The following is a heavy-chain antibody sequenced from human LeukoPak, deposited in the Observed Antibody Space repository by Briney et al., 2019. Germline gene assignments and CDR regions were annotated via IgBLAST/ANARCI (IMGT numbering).Heavy chain of an antibody. D-gene: IGHD6-13*01. Sequence: GGSLRLSCAASGFTFSSYSMNWVRQAPGKGLECVSSISSSSSYIYYADSVKGRFTISRDNPKNSLYLQMNSLRAEDTAVYYCATLAAAGPSDYWGQGTLVTVSS. CDR3: ATLAAAGPSDY. J-gene: IGHJ4*02. V-gene: IGHV3-21*01. CDR2: ISSSSSYI. CDR1: GFTFSSYS.